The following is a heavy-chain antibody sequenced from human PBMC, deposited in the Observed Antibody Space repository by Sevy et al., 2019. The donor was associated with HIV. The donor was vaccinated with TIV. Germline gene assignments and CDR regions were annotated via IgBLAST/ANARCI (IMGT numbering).Heavy chain of an antibody. D-gene: IGHD3-9*01. V-gene: IGHV5-51*01. J-gene: IGHJ4*02. CDR1: GYSFTASW. CDR2: IYPGDSDT. Sequence: GESLKISCKGSGYSFTASWIAWVRQMSGKGLEWMGIIYPGDSDTKYSPSFQGQVTISADRSISTAYLQWRSLKASDTAIYYCARHLNYDILTGYPPYFDYWGQGTQVSVSS. CDR3: ARHLNYDILTGYPPYFDY.